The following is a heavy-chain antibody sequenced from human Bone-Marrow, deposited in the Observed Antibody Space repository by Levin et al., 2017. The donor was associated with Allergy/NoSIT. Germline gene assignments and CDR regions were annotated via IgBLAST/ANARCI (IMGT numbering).Heavy chain of an antibody. D-gene: IGHD1-14*01. Sequence: GESLKISCAASGFSFSATVMSWVRQAPGKGLEWVSVIRSGGDRYLADSVKGRFSISRDNSKNTLYLQMNSLRVEDTAVYYCASMRPYGTTWAGFFDDWGQGTLVTVSS. CDR3: ASMRPYGTTWAGFFDD. CDR2: IRSGGDR. V-gene: IGHV3-23*01. J-gene: IGHJ4*02. CDR1: GFSFSATV.